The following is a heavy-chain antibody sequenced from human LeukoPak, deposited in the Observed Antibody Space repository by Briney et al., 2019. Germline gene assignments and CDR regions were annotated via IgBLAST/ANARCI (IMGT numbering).Heavy chain of an antibody. V-gene: IGHV4-39*01. CDR3: ARHRPTGLYDSSAYPNWFDP. Sequence: GSLRLSCAASGFTFSSYFMIWVRQPPGKGLEWIGSISYTGSTYYNPSLKSRVTISVDTSNNQFSLKLSSVTAADTAVFYCARHRPTGLYDSSAYPNWFDPWGQGTLVTVSS. D-gene: IGHD3-22*01. CDR1: GFTFSSYF. CDR2: ISYTGST. J-gene: IGHJ5*02.